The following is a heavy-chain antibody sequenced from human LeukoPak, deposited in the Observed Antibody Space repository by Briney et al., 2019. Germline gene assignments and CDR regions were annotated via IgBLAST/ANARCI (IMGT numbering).Heavy chain of an antibody. CDR2: ISHSGIT. V-gene: IGHV4-4*02. Sequence: SETLSLTCAVSGASVSSSNWWSWVRQPPGKGLEWIGDISHSGITNYNPSLKGRVTMSVDKSKNQFSLKLSSVTAADTALYYCANRDYSETSGYYWSWFDPWGQGTLVTVSS. J-gene: IGHJ5*02. CDR1: GASVSSSNW. CDR3: ANRDYSETSGYYWSWFDP. D-gene: IGHD3-22*01.